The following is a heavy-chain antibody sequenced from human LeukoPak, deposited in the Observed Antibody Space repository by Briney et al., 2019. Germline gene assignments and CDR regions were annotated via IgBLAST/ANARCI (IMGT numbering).Heavy chain of an antibody. CDR1: GLSFSSSW. Sequence: GGSLRLPCAASGLSFSSSWMTWVRQAPGKGLEWVAHIKYDGSEKYYVDSVKGRFTISRDNAKNSLYLQMNSLRVEDTAMYYCARGHYGRDYWGQGTLVTVSS. D-gene: IGHD4-17*01. CDR3: ARGHYGRDY. J-gene: IGHJ4*02. V-gene: IGHV3-7*04. CDR2: IKYDGSEK.